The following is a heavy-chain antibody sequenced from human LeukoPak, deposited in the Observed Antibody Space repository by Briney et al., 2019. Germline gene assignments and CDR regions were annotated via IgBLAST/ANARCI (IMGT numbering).Heavy chain of an antibody. D-gene: IGHD6-13*01. V-gene: IGHV4-4*07. Sequence: SETLSLTCTVSGGSISSYYWSWIRQPAGKGLEWIGCIYSSGSTNYNPSLKSRVSLSVDTSKNQLSLKLSSVTAADTAVYYCARGSAVVTAAGPYDYWGQGTLVTVSS. CDR2: IYSSGST. J-gene: IGHJ4*02. CDR1: GGSISSYY. CDR3: ARGSAVVTAAGPYDY.